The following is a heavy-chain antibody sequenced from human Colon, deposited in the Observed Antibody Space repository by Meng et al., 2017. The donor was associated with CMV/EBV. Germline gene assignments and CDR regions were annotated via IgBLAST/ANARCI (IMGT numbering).Heavy chain of an antibody. CDR2: ISFDGSNK. Sequence: GGSLRLSCAASGFTFSSYPMYWVRQAPGKGLEWVAVISFDGSNKYHADSVKGRFTISRDNSKSTLYLQMNSLRAEDTAVYYCARDVNDFWSGYYYGMDVRGQGTTVTVSS. CDR3: ARDVNDFWSGYYYGMDV. CDR1: GFTFSSYP. V-gene: IGHV3-30*04. J-gene: IGHJ6*02. D-gene: IGHD3-3*01.